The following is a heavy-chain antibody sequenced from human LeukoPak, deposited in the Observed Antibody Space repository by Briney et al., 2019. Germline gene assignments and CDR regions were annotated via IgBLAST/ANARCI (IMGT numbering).Heavy chain of an antibody. Sequence: GGSLRLYCAASGFTSGIYAVSWVRQAPGKGLEWVSAFSGGGDSYYADSVKGRFTISRDNSKKILYLQMNSLRAEDTAVYYCGKEVERHFDLKYWGQGTRVTVSS. J-gene: IGHJ4*02. V-gene: IGHV3-23*01. CDR3: GKEVERHFDLKY. CDR1: GFTSGIYA. CDR2: FSGGGDS.